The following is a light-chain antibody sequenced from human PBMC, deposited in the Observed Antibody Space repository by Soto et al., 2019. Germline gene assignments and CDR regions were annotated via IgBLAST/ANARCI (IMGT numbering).Light chain of an antibody. J-gene: IGKJ4*01. Sequence: DIVMTQSPESLAVSLGEMATINCRSSQSVLYRSINKNYLAWYQQKPGQPPKLLLYWASTREPGVPDRFSGSVSGTNFTLTISSLQAGDVAVYYCQQYFSTPLTFGGGTKVEIK. CDR3: QQYFSTPLT. CDR1: QSVLYRSINKNY. V-gene: IGKV4-1*01. CDR2: WAS.